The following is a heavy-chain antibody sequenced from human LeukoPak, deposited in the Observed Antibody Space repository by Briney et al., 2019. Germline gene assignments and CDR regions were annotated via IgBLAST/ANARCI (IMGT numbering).Heavy chain of an antibody. V-gene: IGHV1-18*01. J-gene: IGHJ5*02. CDR1: GYTFTSYG. CDR2: ISAYNGNT. CDR3: ARDQVVAAAASFP. Sequence: ASVKVSCKASGYTFTSYGISWVRQAPGQGLEWMGWISAYNGNTNYAQKLQGRVTMTTDTSTSTAYTELRSLRSDDTAVYYCARDQVVAAAASFPWGQGTLVTVSS. D-gene: IGHD6-13*01.